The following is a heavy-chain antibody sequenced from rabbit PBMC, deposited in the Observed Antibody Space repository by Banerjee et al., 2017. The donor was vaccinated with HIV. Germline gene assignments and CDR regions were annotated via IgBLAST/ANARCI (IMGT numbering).Heavy chain of an antibody. V-gene: IGHV1S40*01. CDR2: IYAGSGGST. J-gene: IGHJ6*01. D-gene: IGHD4-1*01. Sequence: QSLEESGGDLVKPGASLTLTCTASGFSLTSNYYMCWVRQAPGMGLEWIGCIYAGSGGSTYYASWAKGRFTISKTSSTTVTLQMTSLTAADTATYFCVRDLAGVIGWNFGLWGPGTLVTVS. CDR3: VRDLAGVIGWNFGL. CDR1: GFSLTSNYY.